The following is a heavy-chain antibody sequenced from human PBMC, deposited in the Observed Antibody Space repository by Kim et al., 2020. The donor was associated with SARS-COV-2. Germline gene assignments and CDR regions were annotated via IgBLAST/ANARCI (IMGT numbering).Heavy chain of an antibody. CDR2: IYYSGST. J-gene: IGHJ4*02. V-gene: IGHV4-31*03. CDR3: ARDPGGGVVDHYFDY. CDR1: GGSISSGGYY. Sequence: SETLSLTCTVSGGSISSGGYYWSWIRQHPGKGLEWIGYIYYSGSTYYNPSLKSRVTISVDTSKNQFSLKLSSVTAADTAVYYCARDPGGGVVDHYFDYWGQGTLVTVSS. D-gene: IGHD2-15*01.